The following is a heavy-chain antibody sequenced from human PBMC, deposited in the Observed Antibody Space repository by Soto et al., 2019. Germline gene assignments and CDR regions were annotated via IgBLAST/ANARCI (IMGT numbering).Heavy chain of an antibody. D-gene: IGHD1-1*01. Sequence: GGSLRLSCAASGFTFSSYSMNWVRQAPGKGLEWVSYISSSSSTIYYADSVKGRFTISRDNAKNSLYLQMNSLRAEDTAVYYCASAMGEDLEPFDYWGQGTLVTVSS. CDR3: ASAMGEDLEPFDY. CDR2: ISSSSSTI. J-gene: IGHJ4*02. CDR1: GFTFSSYS. V-gene: IGHV3-48*01.